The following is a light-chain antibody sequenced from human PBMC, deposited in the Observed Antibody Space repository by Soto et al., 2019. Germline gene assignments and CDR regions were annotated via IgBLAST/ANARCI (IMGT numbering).Light chain of an antibody. CDR2: AAS. CDR3: QQSHNTWT. J-gene: IGKJ1*01. V-gene: IGKV1-39*01. Sequence: DIQMTQSPSSLSASVGDRVTITCRASQRISRFLNWYQQKPGKAPQPLIYAASSLQSGVPSRFSGSGSGTDFTLTISSLQPEDFVTYYCQQSHNTWTFGPGTKVEIK. CDR1: QRISRF.